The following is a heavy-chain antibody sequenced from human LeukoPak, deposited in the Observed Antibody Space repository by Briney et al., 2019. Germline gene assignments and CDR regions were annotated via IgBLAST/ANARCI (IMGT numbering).Heavy chain of an antibody. V-gene: IGHV5-51*01. CDR1: GYSFSNYR. CDR3: AREVAVSETHYIRSYNCFDP. J-gene: IGHJ5*02. D-gene: IGHD6-19*01. CDR2: IYLGDSDT. Sequence: GESLKISCKGSGYSFSNYRIGWVRQRPGKGLEWMGIIYLGDSDTRYSPSFQGQVTISADKSISTAYLQWSSLKASDTAMYYCAREVAVSETHYIRSYNCFDPWGQGTLVTVSS.